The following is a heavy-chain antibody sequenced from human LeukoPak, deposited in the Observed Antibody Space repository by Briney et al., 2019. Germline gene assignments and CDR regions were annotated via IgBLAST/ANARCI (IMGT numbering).Heavy chain of an antibody. CDR2: IYYSGST. J-gene: IGHJ4*02. CDR1: GGSISSYY. D-gene: IGHD6-13*01. Sequence: SETLSLTCTVSGGSISSYYWSWIRQPPGKGLEWIGYIYYSGSTNYNPSLKSRVTISVDTSKNQFSLKLSSVTAADTAVYYCARMASSSWYLYYFGYWGQGTLVTVSS. V-gene: IGHV4-59*01. CDR3: ARMASSSWYLYYFGY.